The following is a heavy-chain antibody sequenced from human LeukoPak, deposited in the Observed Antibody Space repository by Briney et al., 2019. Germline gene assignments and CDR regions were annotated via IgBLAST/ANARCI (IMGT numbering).Heavy chain of an antibody. CDR1: GYSISSGYY. V-gene: IGHV4-38-2*02. J-gene: IGHJ3*02. CDR3: ARDRLYNWNDRDAFDI. CDR2: IYHSGST. D-gene: IGHD1-1*01. Sequence: SETLSLTCAVSGYSISSGYYWGWIRQPPGKGLEWIGTIYHSGSTYYNPSLKSRVTISIGTSKNQFSLKLSSVTAADTAVYYCARDRLYNWNDRDAFDIWGQGTMVTVSS.